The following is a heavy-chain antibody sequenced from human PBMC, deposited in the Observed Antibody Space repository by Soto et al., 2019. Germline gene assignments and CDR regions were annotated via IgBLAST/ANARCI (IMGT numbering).Heavy chain of an antibody. V-gene: IGHV5-51*01. Sequence: GESLKISCKGSGYSFTSYWIGWVRQMPGKGLEWMGIIYPGDSDTRYSPSFQGQVTISADKSISTAYLQWRSLKASDTAIYYCARRQWEVGATYYYAMDVWGQGTTVTVSS. D-gene: IGHD1-26*01. CDR2: IYPGDSDT. CDR3: ARRQWEVGATYYYAMDV. J-gene: IGHJ6*02. CDR1: GYSFTSYW.